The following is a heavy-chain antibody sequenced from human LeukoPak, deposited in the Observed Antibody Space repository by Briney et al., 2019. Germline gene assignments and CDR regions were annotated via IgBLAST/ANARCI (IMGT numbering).Heavy chain of an antibody. J-gene: IGHJ4*02. CDR2: IGTSGDT. CDR1: GFTFSSYD. CDR3: SRVGSSGWSNNFDS. Sequence: GGSLRLSCAASGFTFSSYDMHWVRQATGKGLEWVSVIGTSGDTYYAGSVKGRFTISRENAKNSLYLQMNSLTAGDTAVYYCSRVGSSGWSNNFDSWGQGTLAGVSS. V-gene: IGHV3-13*04. D-gene: IGHD6-19*01.